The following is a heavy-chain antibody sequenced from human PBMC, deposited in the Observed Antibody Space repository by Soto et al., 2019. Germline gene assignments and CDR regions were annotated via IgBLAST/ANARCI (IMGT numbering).Heavy chain of an antibody. D-gene: IGHD2-2*01. Sequence: QVQLVQSGAEVKKPGASVKVSCKASGYTFTSYGISWVRQAPGQGLEWMGWISAYNGNTNYAQKLEGGVTMTTATSTRTAYMELRSLRSDDSAVYYWARAPPSVVLPAASDDSWAQGPLVTVSS. CDR3: ARAPPSVVLPAASDDS. CDR2: ISAYNGNT. J-gene: IGHJ5*01. CDR1: GYTFTSYG. V-gene: IGHV1-18*04.